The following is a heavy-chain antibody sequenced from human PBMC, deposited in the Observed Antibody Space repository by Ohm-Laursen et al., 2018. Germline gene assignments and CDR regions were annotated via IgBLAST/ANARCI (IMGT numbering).Heavy chain of an antibody. J-gene: IGHJ4*02. CDR2: ISYDGSNK. Sequence: SLRLSCAASGFTFSSCGMHWVRQAPGKGLEWVAVISYDGSNKYYADSVKGRFTISRDNSKNTLYLQMNSLRAEDTAVYYCAKHSSSWVDYWGQGTLVTVSS. V-gene: IGHV3-30*18. CDR1: GFTFSSCG. D-gene: IGHD6-13*01. CDR3: AKHSSSWVDY.